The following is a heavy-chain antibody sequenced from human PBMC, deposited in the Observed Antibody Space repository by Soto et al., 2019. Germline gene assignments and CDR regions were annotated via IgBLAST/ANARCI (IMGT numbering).Heavy chain of an antibody. D-gene: IGHD5-18*01. CDR2: IIPIFGTA. V-gene: IGHV1-69*12. J-gene: IGHJ6*02. CDR1: GGTFSSYA. CDR3: ARLNVDTAGYYYYGMDV. Sequence: QVQLVQSGAEVKKPGSSVKVSCKASGGTFSSYAISWVRQAPGQGLEWMGGIIPIFGTANYAQKFQGRVTITADESTSTAYMELSSLRSEDTAVYYCARLNVDTAGYYYYGMDVWGQGTTVTVSS.